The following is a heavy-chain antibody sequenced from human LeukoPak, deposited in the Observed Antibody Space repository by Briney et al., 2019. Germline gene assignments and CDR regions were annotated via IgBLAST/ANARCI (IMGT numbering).Heavy chain of an antibody. CDR3: AKGAEFCTTTCPVDYYYFYYYYMDV. CDR2: ISGDGGS. Sequence: GGPLRLSCAASGFTFSNYALNWVRQAPGKALEWVSAISGDGGSKGRFTISRDNSKNSLYLQMNSLGAEDTAVYYCAKGAEFCTTTCPVDYYYFYYYYMDVWGKGTTVTVSS. J-gene: IGHJ6*03. V-gene: IGHV3-23*01. CDR1: GFTFSNYA. D-gene: IGHD2-2*01.